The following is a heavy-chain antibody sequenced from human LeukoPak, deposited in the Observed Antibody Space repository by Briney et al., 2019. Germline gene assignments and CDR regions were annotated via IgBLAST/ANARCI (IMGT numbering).Heavy chain of an antibody. CDR3: ARHSSGWSPYYFDY. CDR1: GGSISSYY. V-gene: IGHV4-59*08. J-gene: IGHJ4*02. Sequence: SETLSLTCTVSGGSISSYYWSWIRQPPGKGLEWIGYIYYSGSTNYNPSLKSRVTISVDTSKNLFSLKLSSVTAADTAVYYCARHSSGWSPYYFDYWGQGTLVTVSS. D-gene: IGHD6-19*01. CDR2: IYYSGST.